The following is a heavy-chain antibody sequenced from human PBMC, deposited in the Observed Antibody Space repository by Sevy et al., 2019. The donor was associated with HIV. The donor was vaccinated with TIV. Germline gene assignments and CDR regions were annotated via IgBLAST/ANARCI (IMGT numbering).Heavy chain of an antibody. CDR2: IFSGGRT. J-gene: IGHJ6*02. V-gene: IGHV3-53*01. CDR3: ARDRVVHNDYIFVAYYYGMDV. CDR1: EFAVSDNC. D-gene: IGHD4-4*01. Sequence: GGSLRLSCAVSEFAVSDNCMSWVRQSPGKGLEWVSVIFSGGRTSYADSVKGRFTVSRDNSRNTLYLQMDNLRAEDTATYYCARDRVVHNDYIFVAYYYGMDVWGQGTTVTVSS.